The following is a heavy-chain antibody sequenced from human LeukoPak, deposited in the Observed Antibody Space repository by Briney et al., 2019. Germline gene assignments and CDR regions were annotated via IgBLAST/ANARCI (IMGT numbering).Heavy chain of an antibody. D-gene: IGHD3-22*01. V-gene: IGHV3-30-3*01. CDR1: GFTFSSYA. CDR2: ISYDGSNK. Sequence: GGSLRLSCAASGFTFSSYAMHWVRQAPGKGLEWVAVISYDGSNKYYADSVKGRFTISRDNSKNTLYLQMNSLRAEDTAVYYCARDQHYYDSRGYFLWGQGTLVTVSS. CDR3: ARDQHYYDSRGYFL. J-gene: IGHJ4*02.